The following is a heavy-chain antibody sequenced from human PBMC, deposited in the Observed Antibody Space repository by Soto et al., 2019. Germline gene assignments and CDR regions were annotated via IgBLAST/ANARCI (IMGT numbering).Heavy chain of an antibody. D-gene: IGHD2-15*01. CDR2: IYHSGST. V-gene: IGHV4-4*02. CDR1: GVSINSANW. Sequence: QMQLQESGPGLVKPSGTLSLTCTVSGVSINSANWWTWVRQSPGKGLEWIGEIYHSGSTNFNPSLRGGVTMLVYYSKNQFYLELTSVSSSDTAVYYCARYCGGCSCYLGDFDIWGQGTMVTVSS. CDR3: ARYCGGCSCYLGDFDI. J-gene: IGHJ3*02.